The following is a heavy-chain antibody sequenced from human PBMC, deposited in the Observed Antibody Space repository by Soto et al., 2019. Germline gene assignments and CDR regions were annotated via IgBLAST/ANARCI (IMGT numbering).Heavy chain of an antibody. CDR1: GFSLSTGGRG. V-gene: IGHV2-5*01. Sequence: SGPTLVNPTQTLTLTCSFSGFSLSTGGRGVGWIRQSPGKALGWLALIYWNDDERYSPSLKNRLTITKDTSKNQVVLTLTNMDPVDTATYYCAHRGYGNYPRDNWFDPWGQGTLVTVSS. D-gene: IGHD4-17*01. CDR3: AHRGYGNYPRDNWFDP. CDR2: IYWNDDE. J-gene: IGHJ5*02.